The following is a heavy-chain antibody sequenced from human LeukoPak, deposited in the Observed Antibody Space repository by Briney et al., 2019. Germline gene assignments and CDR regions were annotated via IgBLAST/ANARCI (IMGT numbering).Heavy chain of an antibody. CDR2: IKQDGSHK. CDR3: AREALVAAVDVAFDI. D-gene: IGHD6-13*01. CDR1: GFTFNNYY. J-gene: IGHJ3*02. Sequence: PGGSLRLSCAASGFTFNNYYMSWVRQAPGKGLEWVANIKQDGSHKYYVDSVKGRFTISRDNAKNSLYLEMNSLRAEDTAVYYCAREALVAAVDVAFDIWGQGTMVTASS. V-gene: IGHV3-7*01.